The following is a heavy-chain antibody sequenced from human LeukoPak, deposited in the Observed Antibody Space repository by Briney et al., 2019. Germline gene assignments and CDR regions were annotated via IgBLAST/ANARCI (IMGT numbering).Heavy chain of an antibody. Sequence: GGSLRLSCAASGFTFSSYSMNWVRQAPGKGLEWVSSISSSSSYIYYADSVKGRFTISRDNSKSTVHLQMNSLRVEDAAVYYCSKDLTSDFGGDLDPWGQGTLVTVSS. CDR1: GFTFSSYS. J-gene: IGHJ5*02. CDR3: SKDLTSDFGGDLDP. V-gene: IGHV3-21*01. CDR2: ISSSSSYI. D-gene: IGHD3-10*01.